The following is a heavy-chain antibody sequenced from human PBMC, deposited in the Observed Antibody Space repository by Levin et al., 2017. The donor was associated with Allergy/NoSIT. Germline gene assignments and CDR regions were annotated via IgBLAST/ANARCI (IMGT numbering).Heavy chain of an antibody. CDR1: GFTFSSYA. J-gene: IGHJ2*01. CDR2: ISGSGGST. V-gene: IGHV3-23*01. D-gene: IGHD3-3*01. Sequence: GGSLRLSCAASGFTFSSYAMSWVRQAPGKGLEWVSAISGSGGSTYYADSVKGRFTISRDNSKNTLYLQMNSLRAEDTAVYYCAKPITIFGVVNNWYFDLWGRGTLVTVSS. CDR3: AKPITIFGVVNNWYFDL.